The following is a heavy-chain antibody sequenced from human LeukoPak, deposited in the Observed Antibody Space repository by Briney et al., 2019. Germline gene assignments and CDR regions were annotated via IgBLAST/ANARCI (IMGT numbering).Heavy chain of an antibody. CDR2: ISWNSGDI. CDR3: VKSGGYATAIRYFDL. J-gene: IGHJ2*01. D-gene: IGHD2-21*02. V-gene: IGHV3-9*01. CDR1: GFSFGGYA. Sequence: QAGGSLRLSCAASGFSFGGYALHWVRQAPGKGLEWVASISWNSGDIVHADSVKGRFTISRDNAKNSLYLQMDSLRTEDTALYYCVKSGGYATAIRYFDLWAVAPWSLSPQ.